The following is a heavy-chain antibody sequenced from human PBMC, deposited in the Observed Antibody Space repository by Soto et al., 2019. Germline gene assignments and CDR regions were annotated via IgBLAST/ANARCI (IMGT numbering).Heavy chain of an antibody. CDR3: ARDYPGGKNFDY. D-gene: IGHD2-15*01. CDR1: GFTLRDFY. J-gene: IGHJ4*02. Sequence: QVQLLQSGAAVKRPGATVKISCKASGFTLRDFYMHWVRQAPGQGLEWVGMVNPRGGRTSYAQKFQGRVTLTRDTSTATVYMELSSLTSDNTALYYWARDYPGGKNFDYWGQGNFLSVTS. CDR2: VNPRGGRT. V-gene: IGHV1-46*01.